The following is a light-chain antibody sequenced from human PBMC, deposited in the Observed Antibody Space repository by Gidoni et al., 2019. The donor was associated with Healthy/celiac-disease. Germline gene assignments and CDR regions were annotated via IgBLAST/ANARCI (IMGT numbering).Light chain of an antibody. Sequence: DIQMTQSPSSLSASVGDRVTITCRASQGISNYLAWYQQKPGKVPKLLIYAASTLQSGFPSRFSGSGSGTDFTLTISSLQPEDVATYYCQKYNSARITFGQGTRLEIK. V-gene: IGKV1-27*01. J-gene: IGKJ5*01. CDR1: QGISNY. CDR2: AAS. CDR3: QKYNSARIT.